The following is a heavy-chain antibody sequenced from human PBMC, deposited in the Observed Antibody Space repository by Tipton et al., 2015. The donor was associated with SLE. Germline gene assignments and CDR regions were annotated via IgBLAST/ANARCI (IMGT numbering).Heavy chain of an antibody. Sequence: TLSLTCTVSGGSIGSFYWSWIRQPPGKGLEWIGYIYYSESTNYNPSLKSRVSISRDTSKNQFSLKLTSVTAADTAVYYCARAGAMGAVADYWGQGTLVTVSS. J-gene: IGHJ4*02. V-gene: IGHV4-59*12. CDR3: ARAGAMGAVADY. D-gene: IGHD1-26*01. CDR2: IYYSEST. CDR1: GGSIGSFY.